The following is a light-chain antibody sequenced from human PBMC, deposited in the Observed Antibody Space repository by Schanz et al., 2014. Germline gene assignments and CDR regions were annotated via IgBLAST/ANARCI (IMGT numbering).Light chain of an antibody. V-gene: IGLV1-51*01. Sequence: QSVLTQPPSVSGAPGQGVTISCTGSASNIGAGYDVHWYQQVPGTAPKLLIYDNNKRPSGIPDRFSGSKSGTSATRGITGLQTGDEADYYCGTWDSSLSAGVFGGGTKLTVL. CDR2: DNN. J-gene: IGLJ3*02. CDR3: GTWDSSLSAGV. CDR1: ASNIGAGYD.